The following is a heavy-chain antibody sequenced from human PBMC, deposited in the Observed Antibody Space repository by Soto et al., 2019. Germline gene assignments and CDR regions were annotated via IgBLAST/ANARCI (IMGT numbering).Heavy chain of an antibody. V-gene: IGHV1-69*01. CDR2: IIPIFGTA. CDR3: ARVIMVRGVRHWFDP. J-gene: IGHJ5*02. Sequence: QVQLVQSGAEVKKPGSSVKVSCKASGGTFSSYAISWVRQAPGQRLEWMGGIIPIFGTANDAQKFQGRVTITADESTSTAYMELSSLRSEDTAVYYCARVIMVRGVRHWFDPWGQGTLVTVSS. D-gene: IGHD3-10*01. CDR1: GGTFSSYA.